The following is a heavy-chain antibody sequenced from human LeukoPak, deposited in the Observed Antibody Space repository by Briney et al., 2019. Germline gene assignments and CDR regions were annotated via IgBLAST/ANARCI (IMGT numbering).Heavy chain of an antibody. Sequence: GGSLRLSCAASGFTLSSYSMNWVRQAPGKGLEWVSSISSSSSYIYYADSVKGRFTISRDNAKNSLYLQMNSLRAEDTAVYYCARVADGWYGYYYYYMDVWSKGTTVTVSS. D-gene: IGHD6-19*01. CDR3: ARVADGWYGYYYYYMDV. J-gene: IGHJ6*03. V-gene: IGHV3-21*01. CDR1: GFTLSSYS. CDR2: ISSSSSYI.